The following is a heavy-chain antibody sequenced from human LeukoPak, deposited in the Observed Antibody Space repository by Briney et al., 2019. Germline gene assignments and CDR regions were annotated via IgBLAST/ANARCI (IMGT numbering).Heavy chain of an antibody. J-gene: IGHJ5*02. D-gene: IGHD1-26*01. Sequence: GSLRLSCAASGLIVTNNYMSWVRQAPGKGLEWVSVLYTGGSADYADSVKGRITISRDSSNNTLYLQMSSLRPEDTAIYYCTRDLNRGSYHWFDPWGQGTPVTVS. CDR3: TRDLNRGSYHWFDP. V-gene: IGHV3-66*01. CDR2: LYTGGSA. CDR1: GLIVTNNY.